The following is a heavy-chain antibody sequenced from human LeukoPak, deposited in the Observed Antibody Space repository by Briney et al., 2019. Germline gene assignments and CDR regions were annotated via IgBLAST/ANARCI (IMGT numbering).Heavy chain of an antibody. Sequence: LRLSCAASGFTFSSYGMHWIRQPPGKGLEWIGYIYYSGSIYYNPSLKSRVTMSVDTSKNQFSLKLSSVTAVDTAVYYCARSRSPKVGFDYWGQGTLVTVSS. CDR2: IYYSGSI. V-gene: IGHV4-28*02. J-gene: IGHJ4*02. CDR3: ARSRSPKVGFDY. CDR1: GFTFSSYG.